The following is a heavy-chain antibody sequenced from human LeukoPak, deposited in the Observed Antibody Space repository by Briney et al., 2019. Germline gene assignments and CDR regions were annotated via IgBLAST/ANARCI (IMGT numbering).Heavy chain of an antibody. J-gene: IGHJ4*02. CDR2: IAYDGSRA. CDR1: GFTFGGYG. V-gene: IGHV3-33*01. Sequence: GGSLRLSCAGSGFTFGGYGMHWFRQTPGKGLEWVAVIAYDGSRAFYADSVKGRFTISRDNSKNTMSVQMDDLRAEDTAVDYCTRYNTDHFDYWGQGTLVTVSS. D-gene: IGHD1-14*01. CDR3: TRYNTDHFDY.